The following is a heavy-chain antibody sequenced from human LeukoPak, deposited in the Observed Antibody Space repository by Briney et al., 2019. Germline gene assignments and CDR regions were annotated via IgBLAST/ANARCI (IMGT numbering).Heavy chain of an antibody. CDR1: VYTFTSYD. V-gene: IGHV1-8*01. Sequence: GASVKVSCTASVYTFTSYDINWVRQATGQGLEWMGWMNPNSGNTAYAQKFQGRVTMTRNTSISTAYMELSSLRSEDTAVYYCARGYYDSSGYSPFDYWGQGTLVTVSS. CDR3: ARGYYDSSGYSPFDY. J-gene: IGHJ4*02. CDR2: MNPNSGNT. D-gene: IGHD3-22*01.